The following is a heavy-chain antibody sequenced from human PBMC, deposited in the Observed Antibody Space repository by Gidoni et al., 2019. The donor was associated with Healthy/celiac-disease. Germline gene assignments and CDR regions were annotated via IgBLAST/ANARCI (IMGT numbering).Heavy chain of an antibody. J-gene: IGHJ4*02. CDR3: AREGGVTGTTLFDY. CDR2: IYTSGST. D-gene: IGHD1-7*01. CDR1: GGSISSGSYY. Sequence: QVQLQESGPGLVKPSQTLSITCTVSGGSISSGSYYWSWIRQPAGKGLEWIGRIYTSGSTNYNPSLKSRVTISVDTSKNQFSLKLSSVTAADTAVYYCAREGGVTGTTLFDYWGQGTLVTVSS. V-gene: IGHV4-61*02.